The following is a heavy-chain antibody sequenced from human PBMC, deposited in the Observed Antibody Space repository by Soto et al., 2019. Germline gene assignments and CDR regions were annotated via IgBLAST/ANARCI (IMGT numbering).Heavy chain of an antibody. CDR3: AKDSVVDTAMVQYYYYYYGMDV. D-gene: IGHD5-18*01. J-gene: IGHJ6*02. Sequence: GGSLRLSCAASGFTFSSYGMHWVRQAPGKGLEWVAVISYDGSNKYYADSVKGRFTISRDNSKKTLYLQMNSLRAEDTAVYYCAKDSVVDTAMVQYYYYYYGMDVWGQGTTVTVSS. CDR1: GFTFSSYG. V-gene: IGHV3-30*18. CDR2: ISYDGSNK.